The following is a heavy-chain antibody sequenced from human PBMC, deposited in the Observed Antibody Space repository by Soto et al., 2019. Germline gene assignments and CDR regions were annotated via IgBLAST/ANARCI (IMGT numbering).Heavy chain of an antibody. J-gene: IGHJ6*02. D-gene: IGHD2-2*01. CDR2: IIPIFGTA. Sequence: QVQLVQSGAEVKKPGSSVKVSCKASGGTFSSYAISWVRQAPGQGLEWMGGIIPIFGTANYAQKFQGRVTITADEXXSXAXXELSSLRSEDTAVYYCASTPGYCISTSCYYYGMDVWGQGTTVTVSS. CDR3: ASTPGYCISTSCYYYGMDV. CDR1: GGTFSSYA. V-gene: IGHV1-69*12.